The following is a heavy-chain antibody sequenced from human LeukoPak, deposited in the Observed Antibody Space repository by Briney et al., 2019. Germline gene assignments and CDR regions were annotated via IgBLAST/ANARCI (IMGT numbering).Heavy chain of an antibody. Sequence: GGSLRLSCAASGFTFSSYWMSWVRQAPGKGLEWVANIKQDGSEKYYVDSVKGRFTISRDNAKNSLYLQMNSLRAEDTAVYYCARDRPLLSGWSWFDPWGQGTLVTVYS. V-gene: IGHV3-7*01. CDR3: ARDRPLLSGWSWFDP. J-gene: IGHJ5*02. CDR1: GFTFSSYW. CDR2: IKQDGSEK. D-gene: IGHD6-19*01.